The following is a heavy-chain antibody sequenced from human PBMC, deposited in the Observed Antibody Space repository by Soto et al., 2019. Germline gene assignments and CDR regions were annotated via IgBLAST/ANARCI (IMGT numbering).Heavy chain of an antibody. J-gene: IGHJ6*02. CDR1: GNSFTSYW. CDR2: IYPGESDT. V-gene: IGHV5-51*01. D-gene: IGHD6-19*01. CDR3: ARRLAVDGRPGGGMDV. Sequence: XESLKISWQCSGNSFTSYWIGLVLQMPGKGLEWMGIIYPGESDTRYSPSFQGQVTISADKSISTAYLQWSSLKASDTAMYYCARRLAVDGRPGGGMDVWGQGTTVTVSS.